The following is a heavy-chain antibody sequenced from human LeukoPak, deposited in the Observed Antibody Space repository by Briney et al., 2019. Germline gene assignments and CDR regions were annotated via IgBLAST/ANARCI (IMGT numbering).Heavy chain of an antibody. CDR3: ARGVFWSGYRNFDY. CDR2: IYYSGST. Sequence: SETLSLTCTVSGGSISSGDYYWSWIRQPPGKGLKWIGYIYYSGSTYYNPSLKSRVTISVDTSKNQFSLKLSSVTAADTAVYYCARGVFWSGYRNFDYWGQGTLVTVSS. V-gene: IGHV4-30-4*08. CDR1: GGSISSGDYY. J-gene: IGHJ4*02. D-gene: IGHD3-3*01.